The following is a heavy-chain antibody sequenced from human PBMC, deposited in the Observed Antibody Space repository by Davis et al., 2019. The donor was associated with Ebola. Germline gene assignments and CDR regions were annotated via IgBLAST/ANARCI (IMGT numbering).Heavy chain of an antibody. V-gene: IGHV3-7*01. J-gene: IGHJ4*02. D-gene: IGHD7-27*01. CDR2: MNGRGSLK. CDR3: ATDNWGPAL. Sequence: GESLKISCVVSGFDFDNSWMTWVRQAPGKGLEWVANMNGRGSLKNYVDSVKDRFTISRDNAQKSLYLEMNSLRVEDTAIYFCATDNWGPALWGQGTLLTVSS. CDR1: GFDFDNSW.